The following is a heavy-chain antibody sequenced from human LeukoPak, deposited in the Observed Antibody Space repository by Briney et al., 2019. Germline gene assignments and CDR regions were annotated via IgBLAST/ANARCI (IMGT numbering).Heavy chain of an antibody. Sequence: GASVKVSCKASGYTFTGYYMHWVRQALGQGLEWLDWINPNSGGTNYAQKFQGRVTMTRDTSISTAYMELSRLRSDDTAVYYCARDRVGRFGLYFDYWGQGTLVTVSS. CDR3: ARDRVGRFGLYFDY. D-gene: IGHD3-10*01. J-gene: IGHJ4*02. CDR2: INPNSGGT. CDR1: GYTFTGYY. V-gene: IGHV1-2*02.